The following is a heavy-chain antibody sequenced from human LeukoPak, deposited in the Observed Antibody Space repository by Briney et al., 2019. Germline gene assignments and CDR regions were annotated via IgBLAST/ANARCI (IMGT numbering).Heavy chain of an antibody. Sequence: GGSLRLSCAASGFTVSSNYLTWVRQAPGKGLEWVSVIFSTGNTDYADSVKGRFTISRDNAKNSLYLQMNSLRAEDTAVYYCARANYYDISGYDYWGQGTLVTVSS. CDR3: ARANYYDISGYDY. J-gene: IGHJ4*02. CDR1: GFTVSSNY. V-gene: IGHV3-53*01. CDR2: IFSTGNT. D-gene: IGHD3-22*01.